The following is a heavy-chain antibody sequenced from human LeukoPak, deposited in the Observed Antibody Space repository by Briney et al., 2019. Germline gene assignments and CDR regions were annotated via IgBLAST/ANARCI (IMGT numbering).Heavy chain of an antibody. V-gene: IGHV4-59*01. CDR1: GGSISSYY. D-gene: IGHD3-10*01. CDR3: ARTTWFGESAPDY. Sequence: KASETLSLTCTVSGGSISSYYWSWIRQPPGKGLEWIGYIYYSGSTNYNPSLKSRVTISVDTSKNQFSLKLSSVTAADTAVYYCARTTWFGESAPDYWGQGTLVTVSS. J-gene: IGHJ4*02. CDR2: IYYSGST.